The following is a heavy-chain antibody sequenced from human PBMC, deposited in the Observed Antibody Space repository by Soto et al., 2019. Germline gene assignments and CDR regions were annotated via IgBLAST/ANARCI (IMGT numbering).Heavy chain of an antibody. CDR2: ISYDGSNK. J-gene: IGHJ4*02. CDR3: ANAPAIVLVPAALGGDY. CDR1: GFTFSSYG. Sequence: QVQLVESGGGVVQPGRSLRLSCAASGFTFSSYGMHWVRQAPGKGLEWVAVISYDGSNKYYADSVKGRFTISRDNSKNPLYLPMNSLRAKDTAVYYCANAPAIVLVPAALGGDYWGQGTLVTVSS. V-gene: IGHV3-30*18. D-gene: IGHD2-2*01.